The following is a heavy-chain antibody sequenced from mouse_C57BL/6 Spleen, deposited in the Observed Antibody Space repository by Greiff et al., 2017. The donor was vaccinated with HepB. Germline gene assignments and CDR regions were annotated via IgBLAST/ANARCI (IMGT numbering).Heavy chain of an antibody. Sequence: VQLQQSGAELVKPGASVKISCKASGYAFSSYWMNWVKQSPGKGLEWIGQIYPGDGDTNYNGKFKGKATLPADKSTSTAYMHLSSLTSEDSAVYFCRRGVYGSSGDYFDYWGQGTTLTVSS. CDR1: GYAFSSYW. J-gene: IGHJ2*01. CDR2: IYPGDGDT. CDR3: RRGVYGSSGDYFDY. V-gene: IGHV1-80*01. D-gene: IGHD1-1*01.